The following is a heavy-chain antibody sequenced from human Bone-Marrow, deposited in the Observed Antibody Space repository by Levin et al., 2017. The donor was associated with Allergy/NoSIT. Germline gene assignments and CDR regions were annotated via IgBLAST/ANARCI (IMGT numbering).Heavy chain of an antibody. V-gene: IGHV4-59*01. J-gene: IGHJ4*01. D-gene: IGHD3/OR15-3a*01. Sequence: MSSETLSLTCTVSGDSLSKYYWSWIRQPPGKGLEWIGYAHDSGSTNYNPSLKSRVTLSVDTSKNQFSLRLNSVTAADTAFYYCARHPQYFVWTGSYPPADFDYWGRGTLVTVSS. CDR3: ARHPQYFVWTGSYPPADFDY. CDR2: AHDSGST. CDR1: GDSLSKYY.